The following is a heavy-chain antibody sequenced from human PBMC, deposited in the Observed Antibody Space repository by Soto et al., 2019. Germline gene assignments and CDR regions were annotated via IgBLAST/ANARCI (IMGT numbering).Heavy chain of an antibody. CDR1: GFTFSDYA. D-gene: IGHD3-3*02. Sequence: EVQLLESGGGLLQPGGSLRLSCAASGFTFSDYAMTWVRQAPGKGLEWVSTITDSGGAPYYADSVEGRVTISRDDSMHTLFLEMNRLRAVDTSVYYCARCHPRLISIFGLDYWGEGTLVTVSS. CDR2: ITDSGGAP. V-gene: IGHV3-23*01. CDR3: ARCHPRLISIFGLDY. J-gene: IGHJ4*02.